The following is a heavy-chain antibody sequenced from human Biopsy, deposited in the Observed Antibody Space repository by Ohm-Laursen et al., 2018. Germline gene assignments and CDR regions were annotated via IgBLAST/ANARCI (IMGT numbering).Heavy chain of an antibody. Sequence: GTLSLACSVSGGSMTGYEWSWIRLAPGKGLEWIGYIYYSGGTKYNPSLASRVTFSVDMSKSQFSLKLYSVTAADTAVYYCARVEAGTYDALDIWGQGALVAVSA. D-gene: IGHD1-26*01. CDR1: GGSMTGYE. J-gene: IGHJ3*02. CDR2: IYYSGGT. V-gene: IGHV4-59*01. CDR3: ARVEAGTYDALDI.